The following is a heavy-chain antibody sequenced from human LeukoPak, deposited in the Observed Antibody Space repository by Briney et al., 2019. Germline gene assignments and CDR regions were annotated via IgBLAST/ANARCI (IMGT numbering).Heavy chain of an antibody. D-gene: IGHD4-17*01. Sequence: KTSETLSLTCTVPGGSISSSSYYWGWIRQPPGKGLEWIGSIYYSGSTYYNPSLKSRVTISVDTSKNQFSLKLSSVTAADTAVYYCARIGMTTVTHFDYWGQGTLVTVSS. CDR3: ARIGMTTVTHFDY. CDR1: GGSISSSSYY. V-gene: IGHV4-39*01. CDR2: IYYSGST. J-gene: IGHJ4*02.